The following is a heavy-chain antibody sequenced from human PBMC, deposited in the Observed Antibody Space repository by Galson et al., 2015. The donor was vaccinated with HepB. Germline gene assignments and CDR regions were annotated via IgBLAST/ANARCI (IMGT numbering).Heavy chain of an antibody. V-gene: IGHV4-39*01. CDR2: IYYSGST. J-gene: IGHJ4*02. Sequence: ETLSLTCTVSGGPISSSSYYWGWIRQPPGKGLEWIGSIYYSGSTYYNPSLKSRVAISVDTSKNQFSLKLSSVTAADTAVYYCARQGVVVAATSGYYFDYWGQGTLVTVSS. CDR3: ARQGVVVAATSGYYFDY. D-gene: IGHD2-15*01. CDR1: GGPISSSSYY.